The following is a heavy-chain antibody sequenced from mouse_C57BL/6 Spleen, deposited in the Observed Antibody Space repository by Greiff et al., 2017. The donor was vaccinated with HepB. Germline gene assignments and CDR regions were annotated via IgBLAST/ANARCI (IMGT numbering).Heavy chain of an antibody. CDR1: GYTFTDYA. J-gene: IGHJ3*01. CDR2: ISTYYGAA. D-gene: IGHD1-1*01. CDR3: ARWDYDGSSSFAY. V-gene: IGHV1-67*01. Sequence: QVQLQQSGPELVRPGVSVKISCKGSGYTFTDYAMHWVKQSHAKSLEWIGVISTYYGAASYNQKFKDKATMTVDKSSSTAYMELARLTSEDSAVYYCARWDYDGSSSFAYWGQGTLVTVSA.